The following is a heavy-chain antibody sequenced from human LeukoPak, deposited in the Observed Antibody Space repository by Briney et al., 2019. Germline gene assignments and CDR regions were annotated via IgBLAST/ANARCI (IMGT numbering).Heavy chain of an antibody. J-gene: IGHJ4*02. CDR1: GGSFSGYY. V-gene: IGHV4-34*01. Sequence: PSETLSLTCAVYGGSFSGYYWSWIRQPPGKGLEWIGEINHSGSTNYNPSLKSRVTISVDTSKNQFSLKLSSVTAADTAVYYCARDYYDSSGYYLGFNYWGQGILVTVSS. CDR3: ARDYYDSSGYYLGFNY. CDR2: INHSGST. D-gene: IGHD3-22*01.